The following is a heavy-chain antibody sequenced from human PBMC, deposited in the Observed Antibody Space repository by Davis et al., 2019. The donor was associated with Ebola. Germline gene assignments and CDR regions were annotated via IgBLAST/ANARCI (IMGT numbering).Heavy chain of an antibody. Sequence: MPGGSLRLSCTVSGGSISSYYWSWIRQPPGKGLEWIGYIYYSGSTNYNPSLKSRVTISVDTSKNQFSLKLSSVTAADTAVYYCARVDDSSGYPFDYWGQGTLVTVSS. J-gene: IGHJ4*02. CDR1: GGSISSYY. CDR2: IYYSGST. V-gene: IGHV4-59*01. CDR3: ARVDDSSGYPFDY. D-gene: IGHD3-22*01.